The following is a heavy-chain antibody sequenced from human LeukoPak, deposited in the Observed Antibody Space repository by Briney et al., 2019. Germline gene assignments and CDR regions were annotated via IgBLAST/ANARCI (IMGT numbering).Heavy chain of an antibody. Sequence: ASVKVSCKASGYTFTSYGISWVRQAPGQGLEWMGWISAYNGNTNYAQKLQGRVTITTDTSTSTAYMELRSLRSDDTAVYYCARADRHVVLLDYWGQGTLVTVSS. CDR2: ISAYNGNT. CDR3: ARADRHVVLLDY. V-gene: IGHV1-18*04. D-gene: IGHD2-21*01. CDR1: GYTFTSYG. J-gene: IGHJ4*02.